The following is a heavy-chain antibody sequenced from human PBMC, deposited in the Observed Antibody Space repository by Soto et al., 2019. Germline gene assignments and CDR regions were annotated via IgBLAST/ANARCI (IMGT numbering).Heavy chain of an antibody. Sequence: GGSLRLSCAASGFTFSSYSMNWVRQAPGKGLEWVSYISSSSSTIYYADSVKGRFTISRDNAKNSLYLQMNSLRDEDTAVYYCARTPLWFGEFGAFDIWGQGTMVTVSS. V-gene: IGHV3-48*02. J-gene: IGHJ3*02. D-gene: IGHD3-10*01. CDR1: GFTFSSYS. CDR2: ISSSSSTI. CDR3: ARTPLWFGEFGAFDI.